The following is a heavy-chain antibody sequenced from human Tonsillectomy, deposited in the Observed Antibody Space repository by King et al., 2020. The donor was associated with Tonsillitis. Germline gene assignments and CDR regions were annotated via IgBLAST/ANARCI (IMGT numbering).Heavy chain of an antibody. J-gene: IGHJ4*02. D-gene: IGHD3-22*01. V-gene: IGHV3-33*01. CDR3: AGDLGGDYSDTSGLHDFDS. Sequence: VQLVESGGGVVQPGTSLRLACAASGFSFSTYCMHWVRQAPAKGLEGVAVIYYDGSHIYYGDSVGGRFIISRDKFKKTLYLQMNSLRDDDTAVYYCAGDLGGDYSDTSGLHDFDSWGQGTLVTVSS. CDR1: GFSFSTYC. CDR2: IYYDGSHI.